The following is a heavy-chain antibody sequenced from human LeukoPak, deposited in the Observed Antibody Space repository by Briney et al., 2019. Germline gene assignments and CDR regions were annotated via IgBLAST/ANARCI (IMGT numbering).Heavy chain of an antibody. Sequence: PSETLSLTCAVYGGSFSDYYWSWIRQPPGKGLEWIGEINHSGSTNYNPSLKSRVTISVDTSKNQFSLKLSSVTAADTAVYYCARGRSYYGSHGGYVAYWGQGTLVTVSS. V-gene: IGHV4-34*01. CDR1: GGSFSDYY. J-gene: IGHJ4*02. CDR3: ARGRSYYGSHGGYVAY. CDR2: INHSGST. D-gene: IGHD3-16*01.